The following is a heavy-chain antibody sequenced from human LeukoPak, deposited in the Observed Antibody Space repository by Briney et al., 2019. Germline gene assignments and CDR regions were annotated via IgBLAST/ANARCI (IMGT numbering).Heavy chain of an antibody. Sequence: GGSLRLSCAASGFTLSSYAMTWVRQAPGKGLEWVSAISGSGGSTYYADSVKGRFTISRDNPKNTVFLQMSSLRVEDTAVYYCARQVGPDYWGQGTLVTVSS. D-gene: IGHD3-10*01. J-gene: IGHJ4*02. CDR2: ISGSGGST. CDR1: GFTLSSYA. V-gene: IGHV3-23*01. CDR3: ARQVGPDY.